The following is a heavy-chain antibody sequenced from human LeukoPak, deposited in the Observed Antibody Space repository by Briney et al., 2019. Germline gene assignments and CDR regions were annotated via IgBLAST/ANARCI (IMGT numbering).Heavy chain of an antibody. CDR1: GGSFSGYY. Sequence: SETLSLTCAVYGGSFSGYYWSWIRQPPGKGLEWIGEINHSGSTNYNPSLKSRVTISVDTSKNQFSLKPSSVTAADTAVYYCARGPRHHIVVVPAAMRPFDYWGQGTLVTVSS. D-gene: IGHD2-2*01. CDR3: ARGPRHHIVVVPAAMRPFDY. J-gene: IGHJ4*02. CDR2: INHSGST. V-gene: IGHV4-34*01.